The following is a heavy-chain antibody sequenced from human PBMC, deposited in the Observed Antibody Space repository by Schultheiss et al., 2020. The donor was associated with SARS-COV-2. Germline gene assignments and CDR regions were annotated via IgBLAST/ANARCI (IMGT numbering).Heavy chain of an antibody. V-gene: IGHV4-38-2*02. CDR2: IYHSGST. J-gene: IGHJ4*02. CDR3: ARVTIYVPFDY. CDR1: GYSISSGYY. D-gene: IGHD5/OR15-5a*01. Sequence: AGSLRLSCTVSGYSISSGYYWGWIRQPPGKGLEWIGSIYHSGSTNYNPSLKSRVTISVDTSKNQFSLKLSSVTAADTAVYYCARVTIYVPFDYWGQGTLVTVSS.